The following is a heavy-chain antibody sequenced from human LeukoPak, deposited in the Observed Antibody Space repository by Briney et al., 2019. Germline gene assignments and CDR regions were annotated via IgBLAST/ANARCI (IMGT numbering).Heavy chain of an antibody. CDR1: GGSFSGYY. V-gene: IGHV4-34*01. D-gene: IGHD5-24*01. CDR3: ARVMMATLDY. J-gene: IGHJ4*02. CDR2: INHSGST. Sequence: SETLSLTCAVYGGSFSGYYWSWIRQPPGKGLEWIGEINHSGSTNYNPSLKSRVTISVDTSKNQFSLKLSSVTAADTAVYYCARVMMATLDYWGQGTLVTVSS.